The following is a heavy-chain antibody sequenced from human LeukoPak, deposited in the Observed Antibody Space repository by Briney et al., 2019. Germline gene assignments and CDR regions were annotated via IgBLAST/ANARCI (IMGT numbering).Heavy chain of an antibody. J-gene: IGHJ5*02. CDR2: IHYTGST. CDR1: SGSISTYY. V-gene: IGHV4-59*01. Sequence: SETLSLTCTVSSGSISTYYWTWIRQPPGKRLEWIGFIHYTGSTNYNPSLKSRVTISVDTSKNQFSLKLSSVTAADTAVYYCARVSYYYDSSGYYYWFDPGAREPWSPSPQ. CDR3: ARVSYYYDSSGYYYWFDP. D-gene: IGHD3-22*01.